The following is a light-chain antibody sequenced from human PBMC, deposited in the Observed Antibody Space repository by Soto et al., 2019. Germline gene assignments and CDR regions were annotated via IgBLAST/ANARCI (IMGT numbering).Light chain of an antibody. CDR2: GAS. Sequence: EIVMTQSPATLSVSPGERATLSCRASQSVRSNLAWYQQKPGQAPRLLIYGASTRATGIPARFSGSGSGTEFTLTISSLQSEDFAVYYWQQYNNWPLTFGQGTRLEMK. CDR1: QSVRSN. J-gene: IGKJ5*01. V-gene: IGKV3-15*01. CDR3: QQYNNWPLT.